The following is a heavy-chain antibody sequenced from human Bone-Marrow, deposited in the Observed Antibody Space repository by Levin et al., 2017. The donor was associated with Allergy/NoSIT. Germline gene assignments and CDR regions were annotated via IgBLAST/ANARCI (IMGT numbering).Heavy chain of an antibody. V-gene: IGHV4-30-4*01. CDR1: GGSITKTDFY. D-gene: IGHD3-10*01. CDR3: AGHSGPGSDSDFHF. Sequence: MASETLSLTCIVSGGSITKTDFYWSWLRQSPAKGLEWIAYISYSWTSYSTPSLKSRVSISSDTSKNHFSLKVTSVTAADTAVYDCAGHSGPGSDSDFHFWGPGTRVVVSS. J-gene: IGHJ4*01. CDR2: ISYSWTS.